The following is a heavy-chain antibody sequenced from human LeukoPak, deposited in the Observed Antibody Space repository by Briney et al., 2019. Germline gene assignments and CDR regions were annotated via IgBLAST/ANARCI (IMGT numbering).Heavy chain of an antibody. J-gene: IGHJ5*02. Sequence: PGWSLRLSCAGSGFTFSDYYMSWIRQAPGKGLEWVSYISSSGSSIDYADSVKGRFTISRDNAKNSLYLQMNSLRAEDTAVYYCAKDYSKTSYYGSGTYYRPNWFDPWGQGTLVTVSS. CDR1: GFTFSDYY. D-gene: IGHD3-10*01. V-gene: IGHV3-11*04. CDR3: AKDYSKTSYYGSGTYYRPNWFDP. CDR2: ISSSGSSI.